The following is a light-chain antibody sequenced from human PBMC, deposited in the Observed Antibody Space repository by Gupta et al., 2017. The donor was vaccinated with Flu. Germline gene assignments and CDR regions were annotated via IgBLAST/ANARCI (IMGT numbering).Light chain of an antibody. V-gene: IGLV2-11*01. CDR3: CSYAGTNTFVI. CDR1: SSDVGRYNY. J-gene: IGLJ2*01. CDR2: DVT. Sequence: QSALTQPRPVSGSPGQSVAISCTGTSSDVGRYNYVSWYQQNPGKAPKLMIFDVTKRPSGVPDRFSGSKSGNTASLTISGLQAEDEADYYCCSYAGTNTFVIFGGGTKLTVL.